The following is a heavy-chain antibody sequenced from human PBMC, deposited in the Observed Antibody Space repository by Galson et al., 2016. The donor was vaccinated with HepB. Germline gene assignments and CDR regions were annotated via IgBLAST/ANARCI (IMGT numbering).Heavy chain of an antibody. CDR2: IYISGDT. D-gene: IGHD4-23*01. CDR3: ARGPYSTVTPFASFDP. J-gene: IGHJ5*02. Sequence: ETLSLTCTLSGGSLSGYYWSWIRQPAGKAPEWIGRIYISGDTYYNPSLKGRVAMSLDTSKNQFSLSLRSVTAADTAVYYCARGPYSTVTPFASFDPCGQGTVVTVSS. V-gene: IGHV4-4*07. CDR1: GGSLSGYY.